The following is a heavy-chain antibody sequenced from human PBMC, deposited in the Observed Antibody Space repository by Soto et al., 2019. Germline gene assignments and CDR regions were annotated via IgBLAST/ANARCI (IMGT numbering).Heavy chain of an antibody. J-gene: IGHJ5*02. D-gene: IGHD2-15*01. CDR2: IIHSGST. CDR1: GGSFSGYY. Sequence: QVQLQQWGAGLLKPSETLSLTCAVYGGSFSGYYWSWIRQPPGKGLEWIGEIIHSGSTSYNPSLKSRVTISVDTSKNQFSLRLSSVTAADTAVYYCARPPIPIAGGWFDPWGQGTLVTVSS. CDR3: ARPPIPIAGGWFDP. V-gene: IGHV4-34*12.